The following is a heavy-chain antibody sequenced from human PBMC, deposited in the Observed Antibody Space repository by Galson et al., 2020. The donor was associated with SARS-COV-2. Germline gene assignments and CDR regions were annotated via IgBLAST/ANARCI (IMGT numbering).Heavy chain of an antibody. J-gene: IGHJ4*02. CDR3: ARDWGQWLVRHFFDY. V-gene: IGHV1-2*02. CDR2: ITPNSGST. CDR1: GYIFTGLY. Sequence: ASVTVSCKASGYIFTGLYMHWVRQAPGQGLEWMGWITPNSGSTYSAQQFLGRVTMSGDTSISTAYLELSRLTSDDTAVYYCARDWGQWLVRHFFDYWGQGTLVTVSS. D-gene: IGHD6-19*01.